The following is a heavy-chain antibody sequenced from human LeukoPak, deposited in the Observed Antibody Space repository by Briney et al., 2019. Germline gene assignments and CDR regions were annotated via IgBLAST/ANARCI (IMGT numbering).Heavy chain of an antibody. D-gene: IGHD5-18*01. V-gene: IGHV4-34*01. Sequence: SETLSLTCAVYGGSFSGYYWSWIRQPPGKGLEWIGEINHSGSTNYNPSLKSRVTISVDTSKNQFSPKLSSVTAADTAVYYCARHVGYGNNWFDPWGQGTLVTVSS. CDR1: GGSFSGYY. J-gene: IGHJ5*02. CDR3: ARHVGYGNNWFDP. CDR2: INHSGST.